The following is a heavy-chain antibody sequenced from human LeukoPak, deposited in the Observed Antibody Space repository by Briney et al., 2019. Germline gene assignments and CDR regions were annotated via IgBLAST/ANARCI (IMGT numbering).Heavy chain of an antibody. CDR3: ATTRQPRTSDPFDY. Sequence: GESLKISCKASGYSFTSYWIGWVRQMPGKGLEWMGRIDPSDSYVNYSPSFQGHVTISVDESISAAYLQWSSLKASDTAMYYCATTRQPRTSDPFDYWGQGTLVTVSS. CDR1: GYSFTSYW. V-gene: IGHV5-10-1*01. CDR2: IDPSDSYV. D-gene: IGHD1-7*01. J-gene: IGHJ4*02.